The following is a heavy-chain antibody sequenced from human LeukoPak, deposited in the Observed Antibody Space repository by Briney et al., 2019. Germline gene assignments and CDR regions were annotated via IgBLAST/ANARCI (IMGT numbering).Heavy chain of an antibody. V-gene: IGHV4-59*08. Sequence: SETLSLTCTVSGGSMNNYYWSWIRQPPGKGLEWIGYIYYTGTANYNPSLKGRLTISVDTSKNQFSLKLSSVTAADTAVYYCARHNLGCTSTGCYNYAMDVWGQGTTVTVSS. D-gene: IGHD2-2*02. CDR1: GGSMNNYY. CDR2: IYYTGTA. CDR3: ARHNLGCTSTGCYNYAMDV. J-gene: IGHJ6*02.